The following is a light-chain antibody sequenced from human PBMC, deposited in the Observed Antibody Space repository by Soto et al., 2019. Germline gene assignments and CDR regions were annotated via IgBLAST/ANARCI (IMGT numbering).Light chain of an antibody. Sequence: QSALTQPRSVSGSPGQSVTISCTGTSSDVGGYNYVSWYQQRPGKAPKLIICDVSKRPSGVPDRFSGSKSGNTASLTISGLQAKDEADYYCCSYAGGPYVFGTGTKLTVL. CDR2: DVS. CDR3: CSYAGGPYV. V-gene: IGLV2-11*01. CDR1: SSDVGGYNY. J-gene: IGLJ1*01.